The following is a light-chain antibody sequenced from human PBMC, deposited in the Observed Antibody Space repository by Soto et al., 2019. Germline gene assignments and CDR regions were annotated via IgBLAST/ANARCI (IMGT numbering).Light chain of an antibody. J-gene: IGKJ1*01. V-gene: IGKV1-5*01. CDR2: DAS. Sequence: DIQITQSPSTLYASVGDRVTITCRASQSISSRLAWYQQKPGKAPKILIYDASSSESGVPSRFSGSGSGTEFTLTISSLQPDDFATYYCQQYNSHSAFGQGTKVDNK. CDR3: QQYNSHSA. CDR1: QSISSR.